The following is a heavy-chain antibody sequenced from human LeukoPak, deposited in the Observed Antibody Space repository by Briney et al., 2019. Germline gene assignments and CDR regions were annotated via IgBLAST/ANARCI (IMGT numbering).Heavy chain of an antibody. J-gene: IGHJ4*02. D-gene: IGHD3-10*01. V-gene: IGHV3-15*01. CDR3: TTEVTMVRGVIIGFDH. CDR1: GFTFSNAW. Sequence: GGSLRLSCAASGFTFSNAWMSWVRQAPGKGLEWVGRIKSKTDGGTTDYAAPVKGRFTISRDDSKNTLYLQMNSLKTEDTAVYYCTTEVTMVRGVIIGFDHWGQGTLVTVSS. CDR2: IKSKTDGGTT.